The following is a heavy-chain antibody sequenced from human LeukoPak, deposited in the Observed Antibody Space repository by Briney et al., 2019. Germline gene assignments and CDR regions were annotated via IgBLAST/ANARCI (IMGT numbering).Heavy chain of an antibody. Sequence: PGGTLRLSCAASGFTFSSYGMSWVRQAPGKGLEWIATISGSGGSTYYADSVKGRFTIFRDNSKNMVFLQMSGLRAEDTALYYCTKVLWGLMLLSSDYWGQGTLVTVSS. CDR1: GFTFSSYG. CDR2: ISGSGGST. J-gene: IGHJ4*02. D-gene: IGHD3-16*01. CDR3: TKVLWGLMLLSSDY. V-gene: IGHV3-23*01.